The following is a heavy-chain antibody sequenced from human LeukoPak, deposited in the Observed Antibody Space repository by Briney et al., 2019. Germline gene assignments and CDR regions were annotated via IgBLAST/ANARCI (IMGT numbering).Heavy chain of an antibody. CDR1: GYTLTELS. D-gene: IGHD3-10*01. CDR3: ATDGPYYYGSGSYYRRLDY. V-gene: IGHV1-24*01. J-gene: IGHJ4*02. CDR2: FDPEDGET. Sequence: ASVKVSCKVSGYTLTELSMHWVRQAPGKGLEWRGGFDPEDGETIYAQKFQGRVTMTEDTSTDTAYMELSSLRSEDTAVYYCATDGPYYYGSGSYYRRLDYWGQGTLVTVSS.